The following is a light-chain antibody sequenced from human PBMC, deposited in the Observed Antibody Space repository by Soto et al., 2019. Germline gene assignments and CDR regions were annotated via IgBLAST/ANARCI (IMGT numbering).Light chain of an antibody. V-gene: IGKV3-20*01. CDR3: QQDMSSVT. CDR2: GAS. J-gene: IGKJ1*01. Sequence: EIVLTQSPGSLSLSPGQRATLSCRASQSVDTTFFAWYQKKPGQAPRLLIYGASKRATGIPDRFSGSGSGTAFTLIISRLEPEDFAVYCCQQDMSSVTFGQGTKVEIK. CDR1: QSVDTTF.